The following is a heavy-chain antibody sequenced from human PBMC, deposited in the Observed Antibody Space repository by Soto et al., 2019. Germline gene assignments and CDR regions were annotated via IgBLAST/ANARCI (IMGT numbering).Heavy chain of an antibody. CDR2: IYHSGST. CDR3: AREGGDYHFDY. Sequence: SLTCAVSGGSISSGGYSWSWIRQPPGKGLEWIGYIYHSGSTYYNPSLKSRVTISVDRSKNQFSLKLSSVTAADTAVYYCAREGGDYHFDYWGQGTLVTVSS. J-gene: IGHJ4*02. D-gene: IGHD4-17*01. V-gene: IGHV4-30-2*01. CDR1: GGSISSGGYS.